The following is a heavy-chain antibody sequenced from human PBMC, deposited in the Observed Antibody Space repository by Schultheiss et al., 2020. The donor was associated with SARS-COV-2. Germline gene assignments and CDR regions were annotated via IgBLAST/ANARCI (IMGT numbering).Heavy chain of an antibody. V-gene: IGHV4-39*07. CDR3: ARERGGSSHRYYYYGMDV. CDR2: IYHSGST. CDR1: SGSVSGGNYY. D-gene: IGHD6-13*01. Sequence: SQTLSLTCTVSSGSVSGGNYYWSWIRQPPGKGLEWIGSIYHSGSTYYNPSLKSRVTISVDTSKNQFSLKLSSVTAADTAVYYCARERGGSSHRYYYYGMDVWGQGTTVTVSS. J-gene: IGHJ6*02.